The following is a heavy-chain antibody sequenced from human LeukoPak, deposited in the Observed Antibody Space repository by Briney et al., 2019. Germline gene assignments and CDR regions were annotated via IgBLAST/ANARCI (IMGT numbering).Heavy chain of an antibody. V-gene: IGHV3-48*01. CDR2: ISSSSSTI. J-gene: IGHJ6*02. CDR1: GFTFSSYS. Sequence: GGSLGLSCAASGFTFSSYSMNWVRQAPGKGLEWVSYISSSSSTIYYADSVKGRFTISRDNAKNSLYLQINSLRAEDTAVYYCARSTYYDILTGYSSSGMDVWGQGTTVTVSS. D-gene: IGHD3-9*01. CDR3: ARSTYYDILTGYSSSGMDV.